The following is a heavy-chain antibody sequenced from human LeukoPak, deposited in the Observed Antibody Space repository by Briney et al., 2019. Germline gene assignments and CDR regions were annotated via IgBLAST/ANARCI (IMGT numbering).Heavy chain of an antibody. CDR2: INPNSGGT. Sequence: ASVKVSCKASGYTFTGYYMHWVRQAPGQGLEWVGWINPNSGGTNYAQKFQGRVTMTRDTSISTAYMELSRLRSDDTAVYYCARDPITMIVEGGGPIDYWGQGTLVTVSS. V-gene: IGHV1-2*02. J-gene: IGHJ4*02. D-gene: IGHD3-22*01. CDR1: GYTFTGYY. CDR3: ARDPITMIVEGGGPIDY.